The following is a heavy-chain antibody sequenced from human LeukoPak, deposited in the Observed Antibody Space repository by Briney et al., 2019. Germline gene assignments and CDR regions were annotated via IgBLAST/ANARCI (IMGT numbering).Heavy chain of an antibody. J-gene: IGHJ4*02. D-gene: IGHD6-19*01. CDR3: ARNSGWSVDS. CDR2: IKKDGSDK. CDR1: GLTFSSSW. V-gene: IGHV3-7*01. Sequence: GGSLRLSCAASGLTFSSSWMSWVRQAPGKGLEWVANIKKDGSDKYHVDSMNGRFTSSRDNAKNSLYLQMNSLRAEDTAVYYCARNSGWSVDSWGQGTLVTVSS.